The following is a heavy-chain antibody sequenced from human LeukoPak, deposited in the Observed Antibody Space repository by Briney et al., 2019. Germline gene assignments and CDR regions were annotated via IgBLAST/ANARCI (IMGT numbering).Heavy chain of an antibody. J-gene: IGHJ5*02. Sequence: SETLSLTCTVSGYSISSGYYWGWIRQPPGKGLEWIGSIYYSGSTYYNPSLKSRVTISVDTSKNQFSLKLSSVTAADTAVYYCARKEWELHGWFDPWGQGTLVTVSS. D-gene: IGHD1-26*01. CDR3: ARKEWELHGWFDP. V-gene: IGHV4-38-2*02. CDR1: GYSISSGYY. CDR2: IYYSGST.